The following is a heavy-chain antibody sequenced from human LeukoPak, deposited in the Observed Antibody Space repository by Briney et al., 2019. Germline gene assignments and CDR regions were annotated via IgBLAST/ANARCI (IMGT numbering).Heavy chain of an antibody. J-gene: IGHJ3*02. CDR1: GFTFSDYA. D-gene: IGHD1-26*01. Sequence: GGSLRLSCTASGFTSGFTFSDYAMSWVRQPPGKGLEWISAISGSGGSTYFADSVKGRFTISRDNSKNTLYLQMNSLRAEDTAVYYCGKLSDRTNILGALRRAAFDIWGQGTMVTVSS. V-gene: IGHV3-23*01. CDR3: GKLSDRTNILGALRRAAFDI. CDR2: ISGSGGST.